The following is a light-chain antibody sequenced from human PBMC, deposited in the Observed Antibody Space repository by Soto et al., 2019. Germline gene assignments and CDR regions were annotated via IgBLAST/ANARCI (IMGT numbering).Light chain of an antibody. V-gene: IGLV2-14*01. CDR2: EVR. CDR3: SSYTTTSTLL. CDR1: NRDIGAYNL. Sequence: QSALTQPASVSGSRGQSITISCTGSNRDIGAYNLVSWYQQYPDTAPKLIIYEVRNRPSGVSYRFTGSRSGNTASLTISALQADDESTFYCSSYTTTSTLLFGGGTKVTVL. J-gene: IGLJ3*02.